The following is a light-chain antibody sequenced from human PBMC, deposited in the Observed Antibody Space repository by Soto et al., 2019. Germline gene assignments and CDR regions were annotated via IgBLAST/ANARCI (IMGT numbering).Light chain of an antibody. J-gene: IGLJ2*01. CDR1: IRDIGSYKY. V-gene: IGLV2-14*01. CDR2: DIS. Sequence: QSVLTQPASVSGSPGQSINISCTGSIRDIGSYKYVSWYQRHPGKAPKLIIFDISHRPSGVSDRFSDSKSDNTASLTISGLQAEDEADYYCSSYTTASTLEFGGGTKLTVL. CDR3: SSYTTASTLE.